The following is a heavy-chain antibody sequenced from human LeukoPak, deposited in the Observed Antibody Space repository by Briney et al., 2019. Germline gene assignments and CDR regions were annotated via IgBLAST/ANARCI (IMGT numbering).Heavy chain of an antibody. V-gene: IGHV1-18*01. CDR2: ISAYNGNT. CDR1: GYTFTSYG. D-gene: IGHD3-10*01. Sequence: ASVKVSCKASGYTFTSYGISWVRQAPGQGLEWMGWISAYNGNTNYAQKLQGRVTMTTDTSTSTAYMELRSLRSDDTAVDYCARDFRRPNTYYYGSGGYDYWGQGTLVTVSS. CDR3: ARDFRRPNTYYYGSGGYDY. J-gene: IGHJ4*02.